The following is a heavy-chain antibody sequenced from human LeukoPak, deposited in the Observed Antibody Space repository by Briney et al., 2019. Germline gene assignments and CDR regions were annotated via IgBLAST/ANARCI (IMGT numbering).Heavy chain of an antibody. Sequence: GGSLRLSCAASGFTFSSYSMNWVRQAPGKGLEWVSPISSSSSYMYYADSVKGRFTISRDNAKNSLYLQMNSLRAEDTAVYYCAREMRRYCSGGSCYGAAFDIWGQGTMVTVSS. CDR2: ISSSSSYM. CDR1: GFTFSSYS. CDR3: AREMRRYCSGGSCYGAAFDI. V-gene: IGHV3-21*01. D-gene: IGHD2-15*01. J-gene: IGHJ3*02.